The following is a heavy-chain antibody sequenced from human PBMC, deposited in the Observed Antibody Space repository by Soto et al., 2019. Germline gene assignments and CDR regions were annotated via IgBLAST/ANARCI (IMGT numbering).Heavy chain of an antibody. Sequence: SVGSLRLSCAASGFTFSSYSMNWVRQAPGKGLEWVSSISSSSSYIYYADSVKGRFTISRDNAKNSLYLQMNSLRAEDTAVYYCASDVAAAGNFDYWGQGTLVTVSS. CDR1: GFTFSSYS. V-gene: IGHV3-21*01. J-gene: IGHJ4*02. CDR2: ISSSSSYI. CDR3: ASDVAAAGNFDY. D-gene: IGHD6-13*01.